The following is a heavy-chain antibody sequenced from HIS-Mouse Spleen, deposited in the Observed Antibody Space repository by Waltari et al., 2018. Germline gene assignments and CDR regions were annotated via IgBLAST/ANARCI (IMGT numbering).Heavy chain of an antibody. V-gene: IGHV1-2*02. CDR3: ARTVSRRLWFDP. J-gene: IGHJ5*02. CDR1: GYTFTGYY. Sequence: QVQLVQSGAEVKKPGASVKVSCKASGYTFTGYYMHWVRQAPGQGLEWMGWINPNSGGTSYAQKFQGRVTMTRDTSISTAYMELSRLRSDDTAVYYCARTVSRRLWFDPWGQGTLVTVSS. D-gene: IGHD4-17*01. CDR2: INPNSGGT.